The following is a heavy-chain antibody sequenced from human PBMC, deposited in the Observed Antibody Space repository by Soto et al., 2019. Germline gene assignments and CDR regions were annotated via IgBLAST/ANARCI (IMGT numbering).Heavy chain of an antibody. CDR2: IIPIFGTA. Sequence: QVQRVQSGAEVKKPGSSVKVSCKASGGTFSSYAISWVRQAPGQGLEWLGGIIPIFGTANYAQKFQGRVTITADDSTSTAYMELSSLRSEDTAVYYCARDLRYYDRSVLFDYWGQGTLVTVSS. CDR1: GGTFSSYA. J-gene: IGHJ4*02. V-gene: IGHV1-69*01. D-gene: IGHD3-22*01. CDR3: ARDLRYYDRSVLFDY.